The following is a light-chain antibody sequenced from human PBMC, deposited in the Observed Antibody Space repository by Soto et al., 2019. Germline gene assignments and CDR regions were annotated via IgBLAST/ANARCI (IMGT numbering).Light chain of an antibody. Sequence: QSALTQPPSASGSPGQSVTLSCTGTSSDVGGHNYVSWYQQHPGKAPKLMIFEVSKRPSGVPDRFSGSKSGNTASLTVSGLQAEDEADYYCSSYAGRNNVIFGGGTKLTVL. CDR3: SSYAGRNNVI. J-gene: IGLJ2*01. CDR1: SSDVGGHNY. CDR2: EVS. V-gene: IGLV2-8*01.